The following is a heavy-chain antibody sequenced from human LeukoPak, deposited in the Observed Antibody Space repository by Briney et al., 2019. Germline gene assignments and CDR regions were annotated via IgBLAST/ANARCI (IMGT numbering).Heavy chain of an antibody. J-gene: IGHJ4*02. Sequence: SETLSLTCTVSGGSISSSSYYWGWIRQPPGKGLEWIGSIYYSGSTYYNPSLKSRVTISVDTSKNQSSLKLSSVTAADTAVYYCARNSKVAGIPYDYWGQGTLVTVSS. D-gene: IGHD6-19*01. CDR1: GGSISSSSYY. CDR2: IYYSGST. V-gene: IGHV4-39*01. CDR3: ARNSKVAGIPYDY.